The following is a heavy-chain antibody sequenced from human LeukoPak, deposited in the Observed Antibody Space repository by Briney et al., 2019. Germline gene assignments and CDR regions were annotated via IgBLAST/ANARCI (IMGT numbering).Heavy chain of an antibody. CDR1: GFTFSSYA. D-gene: IGHD1-26*01. CDR2: ITDSGGTT. V-gene: IGHV3-23*01. Sequence: GGSLRLSCAVSGFTFSSYAMSWVRQAPGKGLEWVSTITDSGGTTFYADSVKGRFTISRGNFKNTVYLQMNSLRAEDTAVYYCAKLWRGSHPRYFDHWGQGTLVTVSS. J-gene: IGHJ4*02. CDR3: AKLWRGSHPRYFDH.